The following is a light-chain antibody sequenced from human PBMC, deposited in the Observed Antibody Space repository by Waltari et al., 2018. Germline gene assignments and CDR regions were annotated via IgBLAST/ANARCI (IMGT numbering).Light chain of an antibody. CDR1: RSNIGAGYD. Sequence: QSILTQPPSVSGAPGQKVTISCTGSRSNIGAGYDVHWYQQLPGAAPKLIIYGNNNRPSGVPDRFSGSKSGTSASLDITGLQTEDEADYYCQSYDSSLSDSGVFGGGTKVTVL. CDR3: QSYDSSLSDSGV. CDR2: GNN. V-gene: IGLV1-40*01. J-gene: IGLJ3*02.